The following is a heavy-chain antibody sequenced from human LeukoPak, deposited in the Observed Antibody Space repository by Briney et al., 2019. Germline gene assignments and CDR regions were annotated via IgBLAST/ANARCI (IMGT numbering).Heavy chain of an antibody. Sequence: SETLSLTCTVSGHSISSGSYWGWIRQPPGKGREWIGTIYQSGNTLYNPSLKSRVTISVDTSKNQFSLKLNSVTAADTAVYYCARRGTSSESDYWGQGTLVTVSS. J-gene: IGHJ4*02. V-gene: IGHV4-38-2*02. CDR1: GHSISSGSY. CDR2: IYQSGNT. D-gene: IGHD6-6*01. CDR3: ARRGTSSESDY.